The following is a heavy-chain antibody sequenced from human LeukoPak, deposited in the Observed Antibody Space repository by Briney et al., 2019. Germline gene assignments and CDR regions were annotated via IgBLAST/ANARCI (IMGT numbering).Heavy chain of an antibody. CDR2: ISGSGGST. Sequence: PGGSLRLSCAASGFIFSSYAMSWVRQAPGKGLEWVSGISGSGGSTYYVDSVKGWFTISRDNSKNTLYLQMNSLRAEDTAVYYCAKLPVTTGWAAFDIWGQGTMVTVSS. J-gene: IGHJ3*02. CDR3: AKLPVTTGWAAFDI. CDR1: GFIFSSYA. D-gene: IGHD4-17*01. V-gene: IGHV3-23*01.